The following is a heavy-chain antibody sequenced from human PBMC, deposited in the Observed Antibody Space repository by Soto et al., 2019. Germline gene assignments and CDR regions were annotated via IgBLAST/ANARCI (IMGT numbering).Heavy chain of an antibody. J-gene: IGHJ4*02. Sequence: GASVKVSCKASGYIFSKYAMHWVRQAPGQRLEWMGWINAGNGNARYSQKFQGRVTITRDTSASTAYMELSSLTSEDTAVYYCASWVRKHFDYWGQGTLVTVYS. V-gene: IGHV1-3*01. CDR1: GYIFSKYA. CDR3: ASWVRKHFDY. D-gene: IGHD3-16*01. CDR2: INAGNGNA.